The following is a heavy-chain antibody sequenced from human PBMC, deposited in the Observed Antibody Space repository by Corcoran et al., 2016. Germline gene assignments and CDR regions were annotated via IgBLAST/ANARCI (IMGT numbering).Heavy chain of an antibody. CDR3: ARGAKADYGNNGVAP. D-gene: IGHD4-17*01. Sequence: QVHLVQSGDEVKKPGSTVKVSCQASGYTFTDYYIHWVRQAPGQGLEWMGWINPNNGGTNYAQMLPGRITMTTDTSINTSYMELSRLTSDDTAVYCGARGAKADYGNNGVAPWGQGTLVTVSS. V-gene: IGHV1-2*02. CDR2: INPNNGGT. CDR1: GYTFTDYY. J-gene: IGHJ5*02.